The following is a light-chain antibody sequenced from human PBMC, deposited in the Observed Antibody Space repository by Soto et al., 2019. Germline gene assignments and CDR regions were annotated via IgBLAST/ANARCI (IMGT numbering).Light chain of an antibody. CDR3: ATWHDNLNGYV. CDR2: RNN. J-gene: IGLJ1*01. CDR1: SSNIGSNT. V-gene: IGLV1-44*01. Sequence: QSVLTQPPSASGTPGQRVTISCSGSSSNIGSNTVDCYQQLPGTAPKLLIYRNNQRPAGAPDRFSGSESGTSASLAISGLQCEDETDYCCATWHDNLNGYVFGTGTKVTVL.